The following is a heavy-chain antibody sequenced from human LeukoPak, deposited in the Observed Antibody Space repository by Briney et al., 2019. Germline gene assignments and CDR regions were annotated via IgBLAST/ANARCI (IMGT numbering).Heavy chain of an antibody. V-gene: IGHV1-69*05. J-gene: IGHJ6*02. CDR3: ARDGPIRYCSSTSCYAGFLDV. CDR1: GGTFSSYA. CDR2: IIPIFGTA. Sequence: GASVKVSCKASGGTFSSYAISWVRQAPGQGLEWMGGIIPIFGTANYAQKFQGRVTITTDESTSTAYMELSRLRSDDTAVYYCARDGPIRYCSSTSCYAGFLDVWGQGTTVTVSS. D-gene: IGHD2-2*01.